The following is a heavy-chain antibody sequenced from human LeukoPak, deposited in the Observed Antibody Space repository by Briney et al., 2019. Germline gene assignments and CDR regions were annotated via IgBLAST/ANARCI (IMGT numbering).Heavy chain of an antibody. D-gene: IGHD6-19*01. CDR3: VKGPRPDITVAHTVEN. CDR2: ISSRGDST. Sequence: GGSLRLSCAASGFIFSNYAMSWVRQVPGRGLEWVSTISSRGDSTYVADSVKGRFTISRDSSKNSLYLQMNTVRAEDTAVYYCVKGPRPDITVAHTVENWGQGTLVTVSS. V-gene: IGHV3-23*01. CDR1: GFIFSNYA. J-gene: IGHJ4*02.